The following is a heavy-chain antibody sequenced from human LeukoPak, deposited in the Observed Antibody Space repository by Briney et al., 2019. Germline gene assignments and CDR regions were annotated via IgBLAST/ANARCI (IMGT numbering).Heavy chain of an antibody. CDR3: ARDQIAWFEGHCIAGECAFDI. CDR2: IKQDGSEK. CDR1: GFTFSSYW. J-gene: IGHJ3*02. Sequence: GGSLRLSCAASGFTFSSYWMSWVRQAPGKGLEWVANIKQDGSEKYYVDSVKGRFTISRDNAKNSLYLQMNSLRAEDTAVYYCARDQIAWFEGHCIAGECAFDIWGQGTMVTVSS. D-gene: IGHD3-10*01. V-gene: IGHV3-7*01.